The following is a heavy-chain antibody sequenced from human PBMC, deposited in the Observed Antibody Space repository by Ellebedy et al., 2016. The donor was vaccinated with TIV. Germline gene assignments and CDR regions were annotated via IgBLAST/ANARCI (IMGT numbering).Heavy chain of an antibody. D-gene: IGHD6-13*01. J-gene: IGHJ6*02. CDR1: GGSISSRTRY. V-gene: IGHV4-39*01. CDR3: ATARRDPLYYGVDV. CDR2: VYFTGTT. Sequence: MPSETLSLTCTVSGGSISSRTRYWGWFRQTPEKGLEWIGTVYFTGTTYYNPSLSSRITISADTSNNQFSLKLTSVTAADTAVYYCATARRDPLYYGVDVWGRGTPVTVSS.